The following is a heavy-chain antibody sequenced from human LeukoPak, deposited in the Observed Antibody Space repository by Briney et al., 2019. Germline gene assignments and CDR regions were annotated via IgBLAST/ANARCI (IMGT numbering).Heavy chain of an antibody. CDR2: IYTSGNT. V-gene: IGHV4-4*07. J-gene: IGHJ2*01. D-gene: IGHD2-21*01. Sequence: PSETLSLTCTVSGGSISSYYWSWVRQSAGKGLEWIGRIYTSGNTNYNPSLKGRVTMSVDTSKNQFSLNLSSVTAADTAVYYCARRGSGDTFDLWGRGTLVTVSS. CDR3: ARRGSGDTFDL. CDR1: GGSISSYY.